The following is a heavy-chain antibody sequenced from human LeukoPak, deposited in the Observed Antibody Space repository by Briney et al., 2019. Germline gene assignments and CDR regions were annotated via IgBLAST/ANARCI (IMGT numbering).Heavy chain of an antibody. D-gene: IGHD5-24*01. V-gene: IGHV4-39*01. Sequence: KSSETLSLTCTVSGDSISSSSYYWVWLRQPPGKGLEWIATIHYTGSTYYNPSLKSRVTISVDTSKNQFSLKLSSVTAADTAVYYCVRKGDGYNSGYFDLWGRGTLVTVSS. CDR3: VRKGDGYNSGYFDL. J-gene: IGHJ2*01. CDR2: IHYTGST. CDR1: GDSISSSSYY.